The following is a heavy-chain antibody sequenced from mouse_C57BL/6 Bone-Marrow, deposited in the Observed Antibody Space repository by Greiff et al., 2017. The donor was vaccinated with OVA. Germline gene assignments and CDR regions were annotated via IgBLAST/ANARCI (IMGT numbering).Heavy chain of an antibody. CDR2: INPNYGTT. CDR3: AFYYGSSYRYFDV. D-gene: IGHD1-1*01. V-gene: IGHV1-39*01. Sequence: VQLKQSGPELVKPGASVKISCKASGYSFTDYNMDWVKQSNGKSLEWIGVINPNYGTTSYNQKFKGKATLTVDQSSSTAYMQLNSLTSEDSAVYYCAFYYGSSYRYFDVWGTGTTVTVSS. CDR1: GYSFTDYN. J-gene: IGHJ1*03.